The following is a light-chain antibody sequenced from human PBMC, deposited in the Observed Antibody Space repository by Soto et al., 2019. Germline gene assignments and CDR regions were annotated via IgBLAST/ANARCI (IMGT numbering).Light chain of an antibody. Sequence: EIVLTQSPATLSLSPGERATLSCRASQSVSSSLGWYQQKPGQAPRLLIYDASSRATGIPARFSGSGSGTDFTLTISSLEPEDFAVFYCQQRSNWPLTFGGGTKVEI. J-gene: IGKJ4*01. CDR3: QQRSNWPLT. CDR2: DAS. V-gene: IGKV3-11*01. CDR1: QSVSSS.